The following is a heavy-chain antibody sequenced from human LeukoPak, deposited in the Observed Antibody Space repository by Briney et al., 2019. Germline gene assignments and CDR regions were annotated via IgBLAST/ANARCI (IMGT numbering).Heavy chain of an antibody. V-gene: IGHV4-59*11. J-gene: IGHJ4*02. D-gene: IGHD6-19*01. Sequence: PSQTLSLTCTVSGGSISGHYWSWIRQPPGKGLEWIGYSHDSGNTNYNASLTSRVTLSVDTSKNQFSLKLTSVTAADTAVYYCARGGWYEDYWGQGTLATVSS. CDR2: SHDSGNT. CDR3: ARGGWYEDY. CDR1: GGSISGHY.